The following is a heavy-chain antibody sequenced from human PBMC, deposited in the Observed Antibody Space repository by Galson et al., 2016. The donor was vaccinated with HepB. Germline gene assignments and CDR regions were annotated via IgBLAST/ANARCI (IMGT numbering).Heavy chain of an antibody. D-gene: IGHD4-17*01. V-gene: IGHV3-21*01. Sequence: SLRLSCAASGFTFSTYSMNWVRQAPGKGLEWVSSISSTSNYIYNADSVKGRFAISRDNTKNSLYLRMNSLRVDDTAVYYCARAGGATVTQYGMDVWGQGTTVTVSS. CDR3: ARAGGATVTQYGMDV. CDR1: GFTFSTYS. J-gene: IGHJ6*02. CDR2: ISSTSNYI.